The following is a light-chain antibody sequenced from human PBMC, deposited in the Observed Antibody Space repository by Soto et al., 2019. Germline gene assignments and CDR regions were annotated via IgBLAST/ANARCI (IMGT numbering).Light chain of an antibody. CDR3: QQYDSSSPT. Sequence: DIQMTQSPSTLSASVGDGVTITCRASQNISVWLAWYQQRPGKAPKFLIYDASNLDTGVSSRVSGSGSGTEFTLTIRSLQPDDFATYYCQQYDSSSPTFGHGTKLEIK. V-gene: IGKV1-5*01. J-gene: IGKJ2*01. CDR1: QNISVW. CDR2: DAS.